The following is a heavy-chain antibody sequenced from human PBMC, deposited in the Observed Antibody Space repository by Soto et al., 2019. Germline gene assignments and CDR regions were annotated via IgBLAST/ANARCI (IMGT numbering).Heavy chain of an antibody. CDR2: INAGNGNT. D-gene: IGHD1-26*01. J-gene: IGHJ4*02. CDR1: GYTFTSYA. V-gene: IGHV1-3*01. Sequence: ASVKVSCKASGYTFTSYAMHWVRQAPGQRLEWMGWINAGNGNTKYSQKFQGRVTITRDTSASTAYMELSSLRSEDTAVYYCARDPQGSGIQSAYFDYWGQGTLVTVSS. CDR3: ARDPQGSGIQSAYFDY.